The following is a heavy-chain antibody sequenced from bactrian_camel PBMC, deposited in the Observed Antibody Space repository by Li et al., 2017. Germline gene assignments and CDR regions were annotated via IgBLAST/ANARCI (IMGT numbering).Heavy chain of an antibody. CDR2: IYPGGGRT. CDR3: ASANYGDSSLNY. V-gene: IGHV3S1*01. D-gene: IGHD6*01. CDR1: EDTYRGSC. J-gene: IGHJ4*01. Sequence: QLVESGGGSVQAGGSLRLSCAASEDTYRGSCMGWFRQAPGKERAGIASIYPGGGRTYYADSVKGRFTISRDNAKNTVYLQLNSLKTEDMAMYYCASANYGDSSLNYWGQGTKVTVS.